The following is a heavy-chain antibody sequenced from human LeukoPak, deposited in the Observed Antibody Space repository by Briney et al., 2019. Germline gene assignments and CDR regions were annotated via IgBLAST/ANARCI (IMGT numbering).Heavy chain of an antibody. V-gene: IGHV5-51*01. CDR2: IYPGDSDT. CDR1: GYSFTSYW. CDR3: ARSSLAAAGPTDY. J-gene: IGHJ4*02. Sequence: KNGESLKISCKGSGYSFTSYWIGWVRQMPGKGLEWMGIIYPGDSDTRYSPSFQGQVTISADKSISTAYLQWSSLKASDTAMYYCARSSLAAAGPTDYWGQGTLVTVSS. D-gene: IGHD6-13*01.